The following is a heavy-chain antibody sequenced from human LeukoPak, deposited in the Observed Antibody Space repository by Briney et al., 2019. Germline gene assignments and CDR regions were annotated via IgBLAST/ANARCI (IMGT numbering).Heavy chain of an antibody. CDR3: ATQHTPSTYSSSWYGYY. D-gene: IGHD6-13*01. CDR2: IYPGDSDT. J-gene: IGHJ4*02. Sequence: GESLKISCKGSGYSFTSSWIGWVRQMPGKGLEWLGLIYPGDSDTRYSPSFQGQVTISADKSISTAYLQWSSLKASDTAMYYCATQHTPSTYSSSWYGYYWGQGTLVTVSS. V-gene: IGHV5-51*01. CDR1: GYSFTSSW.